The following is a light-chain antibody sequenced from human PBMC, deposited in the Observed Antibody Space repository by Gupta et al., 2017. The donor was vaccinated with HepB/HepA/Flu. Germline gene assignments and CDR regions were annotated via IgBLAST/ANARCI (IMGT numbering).Light chain of an antibody. CDR1: QNVYNN. CDR3: QQDNNWPAT. Sequence: EIVMTQAPGTLSMSPGERATLSCWASQNVYNNLAWYQQKPGQAPRLLIYGASTSATGIPARFSGSGSGTEFTLTITILQSEDFAVYYCQQDNNWPATFGQGTKVEIK. CDR2: GAS. V-gene: IGKV3-15*01. J-gene: IGKJ1*01.